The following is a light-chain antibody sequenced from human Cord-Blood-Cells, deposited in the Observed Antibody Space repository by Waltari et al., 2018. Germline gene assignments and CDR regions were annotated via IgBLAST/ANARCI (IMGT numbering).Light chain of an antibody. CDR3: QQYYSTPYS. Sequence: DIVMTQPPDSLVVSLGARATINCKSIQSVLYSSNNNNYLAYNQQKPGQPPKRLIYWASTRESGVPGRLRGGGSGTGCTLTSSSLQSEDVAFYYCQQYYSTPYSFGQGTKLEIK. J-gene: IGKJ2*03. CDR2: WAS. CDR1: QSVLYSSNNNNY. V-gene: IGKV4-1*01.